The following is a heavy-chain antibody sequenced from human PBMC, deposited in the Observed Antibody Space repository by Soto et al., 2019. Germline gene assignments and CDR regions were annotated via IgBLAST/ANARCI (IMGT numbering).Heavy chain of an antibody. D-gene: IGHD4-17*01. CDR1: GGSISSSSYY. Sequence: QLQLQESGPGLVKPSETLSLTCTVSGGSISSSSYYWGWIRQPPGKGLEWIGTIYYSGSTYYNPSLKSRVTTSVDTSKTQFSLRLSSVTAADTAVYYCAYSTTVHYFDYWGQGTLVTASS. V-gene: IGHV4-39*01. CDR3: AYSTTVHYFDY. CDR2: IYYSGST. J-gene: IGHJ4*02.